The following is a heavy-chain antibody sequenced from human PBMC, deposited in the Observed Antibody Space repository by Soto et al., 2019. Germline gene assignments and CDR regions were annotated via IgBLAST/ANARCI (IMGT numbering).Heavy chain of an antibody. CDR2: IYYSGST. D-gene: IGHD1-26*01. J-gene: IGHJ4*02. V-gene: IGHV4-4*02. CDR1: GGSISSSNW. Sequence: SETLSLTCAVSGGSISSSNWWSWVRQPPGKGLEWIGEIYYSGSTNYNPSLRSRVTISVDKSKNQFSLKLSSVTAADTAVYYCARAPSSGSYFDYWGQGTLVTSPQ. CDR3: ARAPSSGSYFDY.